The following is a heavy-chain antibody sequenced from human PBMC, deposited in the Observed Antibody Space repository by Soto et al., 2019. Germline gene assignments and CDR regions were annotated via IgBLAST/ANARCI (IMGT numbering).Heavy chain of an antibody. CDR2: IYYSGST. V-gene: IGHV4-59*01. CDR1: GGSISSYY. D-gene: IGHD4-4*01. CDR3: ARDDYSKRDYGMDV. Sequence: SETLSLTCTVSGGSISSYYWSWIRQPPGKGLEWIGYIYYSGSTNYNPSLKSRVTISVDTSKNQFSLKPSSVTAADTAVYYCARDDYSKRDYGMDVWGQGTTVTVSS. J-gene: IGHJ6*02.